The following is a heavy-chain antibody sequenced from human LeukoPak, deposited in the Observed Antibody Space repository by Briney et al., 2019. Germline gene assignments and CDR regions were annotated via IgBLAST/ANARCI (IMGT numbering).Heavy chain of an antibody. D-gene: IGHD5-18*01. Sequence: SETLSLTCTVSGGPISSYYWSWIRQPPGKGLEWIGYIYYSGSTNYNPSLKSRVTISVDTSKNQFSLKLSSVTAADTAVYYCARHGSGYSYGTVDYWGQGTLVTVSS. CDR2: IYYSGST. CDR1: GGPISSYY. J-gene: IGHJ4*02. CDR3: ARHGSGYSYGTVDY. V-gene: IGHV4-59*08.